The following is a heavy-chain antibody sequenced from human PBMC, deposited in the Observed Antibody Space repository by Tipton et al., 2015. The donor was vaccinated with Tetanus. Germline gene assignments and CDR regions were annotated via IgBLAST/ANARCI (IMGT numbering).Heavy chain of an antibody. V-gene: IGHV4-34*01. CDR3: ARGGSYSYGPRGFDL. Sequence: TLSLTCAVYGGSFSAYYWSRIRQSPGKGLEWIGEINHSGSTTYSPSFKSRVTISVDTPKNQFSLKLTSLTVADTAVYYCARGGSYSYGPRGFDLWGRGTLVTVSS. CDR2: INHSGST. D-gene: IGHD5-18*01. J-gene: IGHJ2*01. CDR1: GGSFSAYY.